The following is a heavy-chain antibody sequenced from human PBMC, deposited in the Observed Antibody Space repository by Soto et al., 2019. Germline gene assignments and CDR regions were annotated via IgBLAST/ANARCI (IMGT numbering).Heavy chain of an antibody. J-gene: IGHJ4*02. Sequence: ASVKVSCKASGYTFTSYGISWVRQAPGQGPEWMGWISADNGNTNYAQKLQGRVTMTTDTSTSTAYMERRSLRSDDTAVYYCARVGPTYYYDSNYFGSWGQGTLVTVSS. CDR3: ARVGPTYYYDSNYFGS. D-gene: IGHD3-22*01. CDR1: GYTFTSYG. CDR2: ISADNGNT. V-gene: IGHV1-18*01.